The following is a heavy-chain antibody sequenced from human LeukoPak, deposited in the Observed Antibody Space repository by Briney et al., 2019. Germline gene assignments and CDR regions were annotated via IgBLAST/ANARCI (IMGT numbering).Heavy chain of an antibody. V-gene: IGHV4-39*01. Sequence: SETLSLTCTVSGGSISSYYWGWIRQPPGEGLEWIGTVYYTGSTYYNPSLRSRVTISVDTSKNQFSLKLSSVTAADTAVFYCARVWYGSATLGWFDPWGQGTLVTVSS. CDR1: GGSISSYY. D-gene: IGHD3-10*01. CDR3: ARVWYGSATLGWFDP. CDR2: VYYTGST. J-gene: IGHJ5*02.